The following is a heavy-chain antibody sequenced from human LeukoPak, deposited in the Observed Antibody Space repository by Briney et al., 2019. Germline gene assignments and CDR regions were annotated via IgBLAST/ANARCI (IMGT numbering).Heavy chain of an antibody. D-gene: IGHD3-22*01. Sequence: ASQTLSLTYTVSGGSISSGSYYWSWIRQPAGKGLEGIGRIYTSGSTNYNPSLKSRVTISVDTSKNQFSLKLSSVTAADTAVYYCARYYYDSSGYYTFDYWGQGTLVTVSS. CDR1: GGSISSGSYY. CDR3: ARYYYDSSGYYTFDY. J-gene: IGHJ4*02. CDR2: IYTSGST. V-gene: IGHV4-61*02.